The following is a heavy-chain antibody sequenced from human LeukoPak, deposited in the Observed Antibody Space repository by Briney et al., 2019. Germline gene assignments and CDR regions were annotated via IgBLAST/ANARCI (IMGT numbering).Heavy chain of an antibody. CDR1: GFTFSSYV. J-gene: IGHJ4*02. CDR2: ISGSGGST. CDR3: AKRSGYYKGYFDY. V-gene: IGHV3-23*01. D-gene: IGHD3-3*01. Sequence: GSLRLSCAASGFTFSSYVMSWVRQAPGKGLEWVSAISGSGGSTYYADSVKGRFTISRDNSKNTLYLQMNSLRAEDTAVYYCAKRSGYYKGYFDYWGQGTLVTVSS.